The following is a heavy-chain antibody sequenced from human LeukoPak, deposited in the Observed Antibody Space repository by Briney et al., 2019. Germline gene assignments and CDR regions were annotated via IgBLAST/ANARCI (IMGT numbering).Heavy chain of an antibody. CDR2: ISGSGGST. V-gene: IGHV3-23*01. J-gene: IGHJ4*02. CDR3: AKQSAGSAAWYSLHYDF. D-gene: IGHD6-13*01. CDR1: GFTFSSYA. Sequence: GGSLRLSCAASGFTFSSYAMSWVRQAPGKGLGWVSAISGSGGSTYYADSVKGRFTISRDNSKDTLYLQMNGLRAEDTAVYFCAKQSAGSAAWYSLHYDFWGQGTLVTASS.